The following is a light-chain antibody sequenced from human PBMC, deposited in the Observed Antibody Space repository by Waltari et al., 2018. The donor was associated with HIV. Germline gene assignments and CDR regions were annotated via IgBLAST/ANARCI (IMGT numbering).Light chain of an antibody. CDR1: YLESKN. CDR2: KTF. J-gene: IGLJ1*01. CDR3: QVWDSSTVI. V-gene: IGLV3-9*01. Sequence: SYLLTQAPSVSVAPGQTATISCGGDYLESKNVRWFQQKPGQAPLLVNFKTFNRPSGVPERFSGSNSANTATLTISGAQLADEGDYYCQVWDSSTVIFGSGT.